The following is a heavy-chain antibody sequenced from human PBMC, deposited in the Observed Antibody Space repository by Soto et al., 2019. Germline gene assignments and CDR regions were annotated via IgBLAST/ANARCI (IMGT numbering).Heavy chain of an antibody. Sequence: GASVKVSCKASGFSSSTYAFSWVRRAPGQGLEWMGLISADSGEPRYAQQFQGRVAMTTDTSTRTAYMELRGLTSDGTAVYYCGVSAGLDFWGQGTRVTVSS. D-gene: IGHD6-13*01. CDR3: GVSAGLDF. CDR2: ISADSGEP. V-gene: IGHV1-18*01. CDR1: GFSSSTYA. J-gene: IGHJ4*02.